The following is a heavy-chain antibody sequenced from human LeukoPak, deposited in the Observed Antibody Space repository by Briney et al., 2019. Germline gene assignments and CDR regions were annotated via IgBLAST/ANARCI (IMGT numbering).Heavy chain of an antibody. CDR1: GYTFTSYG. D-gene: IGHD1-26*01. J-gene: IGHJ6*03. CDR2: ISAYNGNT. Sequence: ASVKVSCKASGYTFTSYGISWVRQAPGQGLEWMGWISAYNGNTNFAQKLQGRVTMTTDTSTSTAYMELRSLRSDDTAVYFCARASRVGATIWDYYYYMDVWGKGTTVTVSS. CDR3: ARASRVGATIWDYYYYMDV. V-gene: IGHV1-18*01.